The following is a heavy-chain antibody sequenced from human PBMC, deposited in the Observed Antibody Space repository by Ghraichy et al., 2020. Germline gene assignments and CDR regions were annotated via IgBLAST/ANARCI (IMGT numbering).Heavy chain of an antibody. V-gene: IGHV3-23*01. CDR1: GFTFSSYA. J-gene: IGHJ4*02. Sequence: GGSLRLSCAASGFTFSSYAMSWVRQAPGKGLEWVSAISGSGGSTYYADSVKGRFTISRDNSKNTLYLQMNSLRAEDTAVYYCAKDDAGYCSGGSCFPVDYWGQGTLVTVSS. D-gene: IGHD2-15*01. CDR2: ISGSGGST. CDR3: AKDDAGYCSGGSCFPVDY.